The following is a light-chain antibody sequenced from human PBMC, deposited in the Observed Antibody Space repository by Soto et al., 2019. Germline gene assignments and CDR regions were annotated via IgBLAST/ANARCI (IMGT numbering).Light chain of an antibody. CDR3: HQRSNWPPS. J-gene: IGKJ3*01. Sequence: EIVLTQSPATLSLSPGERATLSCRASQSVSSLLAWYQQKPGQAPRLLIYDASNRATGIPARFSGSGSGIDFTLTISSLEPEDFAIYYCHQRSNWPPSFGPGTTVDI. CDR2: DAS. CDR1: QSVSSL. V-gene: IGKV3-11*01.